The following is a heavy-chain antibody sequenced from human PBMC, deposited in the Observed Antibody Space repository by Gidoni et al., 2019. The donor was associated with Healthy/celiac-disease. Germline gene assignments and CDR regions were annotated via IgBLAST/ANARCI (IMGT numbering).Heavy chain of an antibody. CDR3: ARLHDAFDI. Sequence: QVQLVESGGGVVQPGRSLRLSCAASGFTFSSYAMHWVRQAPGKGLEWVAVISYDGSNKYYADSVKGRFTISRDNSKNTLYLQMNSLRAEDTAVYYCARLHDAFDIWGQGTMVTVSS. CDR2: ISYDGSNK. V-gene: IGHV3-30*01. CDR1: GFTFSSYA. J-gene: IGHJ3*02.